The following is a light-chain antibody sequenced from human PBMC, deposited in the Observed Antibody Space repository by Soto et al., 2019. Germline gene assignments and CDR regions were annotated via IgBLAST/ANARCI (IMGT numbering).Light chain of an antibody. V-gene: IGKV1-6*01. CDR2: AAS. J-gene: IGKJ1*01. Sequence: AIQVTQSPSSLSASVGDTVTITCRASQGIRNELGWHQQKPGKAPKLLIYAASTLQSEVPSRFSGSGSGTDFTLTISSLQPEDFATYYCLQDYTYPWTFGQGTKVEIK. CDR3: LQDYTYPWT. CDR1: QGIRNE.